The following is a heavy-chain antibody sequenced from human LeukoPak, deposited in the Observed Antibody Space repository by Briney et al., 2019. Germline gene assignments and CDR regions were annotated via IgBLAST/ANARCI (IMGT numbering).Heavy chain of an antibody. CDR2: ISSSGSTI. Sequence: PGGSLRLSCAASGFTFSSYEMNWVRQAPGKGLECVSYISSSGSTIYYADSVKGRFTISRDNAKISLYLQMNSLRAEDTAVYYCASGSGVVVPAAMLVGASTLRYYYGMDVWGQGTTVTVSS. D-gene: IGHD2-2*01. CDR1: GFTFSSYE. J-gene: IGHJ6*01. V-gene: IGHV3-48*03. CDR3: ASGSGVVVPAAMLVGASTLRYYYGMDV.